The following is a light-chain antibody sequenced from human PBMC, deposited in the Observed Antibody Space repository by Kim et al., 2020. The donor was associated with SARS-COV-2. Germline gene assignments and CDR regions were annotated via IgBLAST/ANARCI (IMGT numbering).Light chain of an antibody. Sequence: SPGERPTPSSRASQSVNSNYCVAYQQKPAHAPRLLIYDAATRATGIPAGISSGGAGTDFTIPIIRREPEDVAVYYCQQYGTSPITFGQGTRLEIK. CDR2: DAA. CDR1: QSVNSNY. V-gene: IGKV3-20*01. CDR3: QQYGTSPIT. J-gene: IGKJ5*01.